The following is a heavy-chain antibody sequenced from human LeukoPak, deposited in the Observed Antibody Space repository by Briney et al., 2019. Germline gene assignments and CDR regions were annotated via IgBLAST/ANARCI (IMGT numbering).Heavy chain of an antibody. D-gene: IGHD3-22*01. J-gene: IGHJ3*02. V-gene: IGHV3-21*01. CDR2: ITSSSSYI. CDR3: ARDHHRRLYDSQARDTFDI. CDR1: GFTFSSYT. Sequence: GGSLRLSCAASGFTFSSYTMNWVRQAPGKGLEWVSSITSSSSYIYYADSVMGRFTISRDNANNSLYLQMNSLRAEDTAVYYCARDHHRRLYDSQARDTFDIWGQGTMVTVSS.